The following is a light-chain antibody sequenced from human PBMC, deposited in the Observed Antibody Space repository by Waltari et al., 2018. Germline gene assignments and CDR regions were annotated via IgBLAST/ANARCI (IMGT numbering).Light chain of an antibody. CDR1: SNDVGGYDY. CDR3: TSYTSSNTRV. Sequence: QSALSQPASVSGSPGQAITISCTGTSNDVGGYDYVSWYQQHPGIAPTLMIYDDSFRPSGVSTRVSGSKSGKPASLTISGLQSDDEADYYCTSYTSSNTRVFGTGTKVSVL. CDR2: DDS. J-gene: IGLJ1*01. V-gene: IGLV2-14*01.